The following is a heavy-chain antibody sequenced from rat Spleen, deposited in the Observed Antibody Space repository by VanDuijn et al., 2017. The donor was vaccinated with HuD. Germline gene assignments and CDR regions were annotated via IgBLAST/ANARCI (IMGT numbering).Heavy chain of an antibody. J-gene: IGHJ2*01. CDR3: TRDQGYGYTGYFDY. D-gene: IGHD1-9*01. CDR1: GFTFSSFP. V-gene: IGHV5-46*01. Sequence: EVQLVESGGGLVQPGRSMKLSCAASGFTFSSFPMAWVRQAPTKGLEWVATISSSGGSTYHRDSVKGRFTISRDNAMSTLYLQMNSLRSEDTATYYCTRDQGYGYTGYFDYWGQGVMVTVSS. CDR2: ISSSGGST.